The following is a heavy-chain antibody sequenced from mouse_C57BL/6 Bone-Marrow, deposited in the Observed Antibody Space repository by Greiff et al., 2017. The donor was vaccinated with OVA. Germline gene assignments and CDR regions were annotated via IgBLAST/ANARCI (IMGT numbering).Heavy chain of an antibody. J-gene: IGHJ2*01. V-gene: IGHV5-12*01. D-gene: IGHD2-5*01. Sequence: EVQVVESGGGLVQPGGSLKLSCAASGFTFSDYYMYWVRQTPEKRLEWVAYISNGGGSTYYPDTVKGRFTISRDNAKNTLYLQMSRLKSEDTAMYYCARHGDYYSNYFDYWGQGTTLTVSS. CDR1: GFTFSDYY. CDR3: ARHGDYYSNYFDY. CDR2: ISNGGGST.